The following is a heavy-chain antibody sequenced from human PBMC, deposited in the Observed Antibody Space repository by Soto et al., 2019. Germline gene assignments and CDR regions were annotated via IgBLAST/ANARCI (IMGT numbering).Heavy chain of an antibody. Sequence: PGGSLRLSCAASGFTFSSYAMHWVRQAPGKGLEWVAVISYDGSNKYYADSVKGRFTISRDNSKNTLYLQMNSLRAEDTAVYYCARDLAKHGDETGYYYGMDVWGQGTTVTVSS. CDR3: ARDLAKHGDETGYYYGMDV. CDR2: ISYDGSNK. V-gene: IGHV3-30-3*01. CDR1: GFTFSSYA. D-gene: IGHD4-17*01. J-gene: IGHJ6*02.